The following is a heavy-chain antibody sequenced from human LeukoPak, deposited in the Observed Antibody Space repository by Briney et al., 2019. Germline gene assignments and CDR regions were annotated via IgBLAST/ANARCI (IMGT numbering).Heavy chain of an antibody. CDR1: GYTFTSYD. CDR3: ANGGCSGGSCYRFATAFDL. Sequence: ASVKVSCRASGYTFTSYDINWVRQATGQGLEWMGWMNPNSGNTGYAQKFQGRVTMTRNTFISTAYMELSSLRSEDTAVYYCANGGCSGGSCYRFATAFDLWGQGTMVTVSS. D-gene: IGHD2-15*01. V-gene: IGHV1-8*01. CDR2: MNPNSGNT. J-gene: IGHJ3*01.